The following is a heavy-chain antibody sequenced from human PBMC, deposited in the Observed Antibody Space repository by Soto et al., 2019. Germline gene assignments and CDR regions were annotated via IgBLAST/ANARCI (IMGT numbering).Heavy chain of an antibody. V-gene: IGHV4-30-2*01. CDR1: CGSISSGGYS. CDR3: ARWVAAAGRFDY. D-gene: IGHD6-13*01. J-gene: IGHJ4*02. Sequence: SETLSLTCAVSCGSISSGGYSWSWIRQPPGKGLEWIGYIYHSGSTYYNPSLKSRVTISVDRSKNQFSLKLSSVTAADTAVYYCARWVAAAGRFDYWGQGTLVTVSS. CDR2: IYHSGST.